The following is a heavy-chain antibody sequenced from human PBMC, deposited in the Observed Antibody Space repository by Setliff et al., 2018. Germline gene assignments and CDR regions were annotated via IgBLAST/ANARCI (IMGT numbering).Heavy chain of an antibody. Sequence: RGESLKISCKASGYIFTNYWIGWVRQMPGKGLEWMGVIYPGDSDTRYSPSFQGQVTISADKSINTAYSQWSSLKASDTAIYYCTRHEDRNKCTSSSCYRENDAFDVWGQGAMVTVSS. J-gene: IGHJ3*01. D-gene: IGHD2-2*01. CDR3: TRHEDRNKCTSSSCYRENDAFDV. CDR1: GYIFTNYW. V-gene: IGHV5-51*01. CDR2: IYPGDSDT.